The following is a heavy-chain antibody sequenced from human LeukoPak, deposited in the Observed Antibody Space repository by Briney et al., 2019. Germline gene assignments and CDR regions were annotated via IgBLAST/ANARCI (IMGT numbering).Heavy chain of an antibody. V-gene: IGHV3-64D*09. Sequence: GGSLRLSCSASGFTFSSYAMHWVRQAPGKGLEYVSAITSNGGTTYYAASVKGRFTISRDNSKNTLYLQMSSLRAEDTAVYHCVGGTEFYSDSRGDYRGQGTLVTVSS. D-gene: IGHD3-22*01. J-gene: IGHJ4*02. CDR2: ITSNGGTT. CDR1: GFTFSSYA. CDR3: VGGTEFYSDSRGDY.